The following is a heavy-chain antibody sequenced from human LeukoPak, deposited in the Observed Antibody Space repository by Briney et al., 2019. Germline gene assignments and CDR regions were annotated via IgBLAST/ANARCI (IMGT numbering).Heavy chain of an antibody. CDR1: GFTFTSSA. J-gene: IGHJ6*03. CDR3: ARSGQYYDFWSGRFGYMDV. CDR2: IVVGSGNT. V-gene: IGHV1-58*02. D-gene: IGHD3-3*01. Sequence: GTSVKVSCKASGFTFTSSAMQWVRQARGQRLEWIGWIVVGSGNTNYAQKFQERVTITRDMSTSTAYMELSSLRSEDTAVYYCARSGQYYDFWSGRFGYMDVWGKGTTVTVSS.